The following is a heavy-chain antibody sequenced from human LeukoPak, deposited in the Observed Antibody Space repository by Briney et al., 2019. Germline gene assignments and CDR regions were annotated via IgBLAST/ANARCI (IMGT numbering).Heavy chain of an antibody. CDR2: ISYDGSNK. J-gene: IGHJ4*02. Sequence: PGRSLRLSCAASGFTFRNFAMHWVRQAPGKGLEWVADISYDGSNKNYADSVMGRFTISRGNSENTLYLQMNSLRGEDTALYYCAKDPGPNGDYRTFDYWGQGTLVTVSS. CDR1: GFTFRNFA. V-gene: IGHV3-30-3*01. CDR3: AKDPGPNGDYRTFDY. D-gene: IGHD4-17*01.